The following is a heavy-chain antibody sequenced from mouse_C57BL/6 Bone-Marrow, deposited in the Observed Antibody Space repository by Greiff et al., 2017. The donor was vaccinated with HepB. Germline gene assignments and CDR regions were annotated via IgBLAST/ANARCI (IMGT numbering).Heavy chain of an antibody. D-gene: IGHD2-3*01. Sequence: EAQLKESGPGMVKPSQSLSLTCTVTGYSITSGYDWHWIRHFPGNKLEWMGYISYGGSTNYNPSLKSRISITHDTSKNHFFLKLNSVTTEDTATYYCARDRWLPWYFDVWGTGTTVTVSS. V-gene: IGHV3-1*01. CDR3: ARDRWLPWYFDV. CDR1: GYSITSGYD. J-gene: IGHJ1*03. CDR2: ISYGGST.